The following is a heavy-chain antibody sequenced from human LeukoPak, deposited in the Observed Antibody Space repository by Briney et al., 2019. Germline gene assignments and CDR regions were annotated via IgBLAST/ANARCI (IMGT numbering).Heavy chain of an antibody. CDR3: ARDLGITSAYYYYYMDV. D-gene: IGHD1-14*01. Sequence: ASVTVSCKASGYTFTSYGIGWVQQAPGQGLEWMGWISAYNGNTNYAQKLQGRVTMTTDTSTSTAYMELRSLRSDDTAVYYCARDLGITSAYYYYYMDVWGKGTTVTVSS. V-gene: IGHV1-18*01. J-gene: IGHJ6*03. CDR1: GYTFTSYG. CDR2: ISAYNGNT.